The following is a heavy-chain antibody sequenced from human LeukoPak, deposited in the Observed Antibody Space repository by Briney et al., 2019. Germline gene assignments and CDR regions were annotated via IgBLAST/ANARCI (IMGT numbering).Heavy chain of an antibody. CDR2: INSDGSST. Sequence: PGGSLRLSCAASGFTFSSYWMHWVRQAPGKGLVWVSRINSDGSSTSCADSVKGRFTISRDNAKSTLYLQMNSLRAEDTAVYYCAREDYGGNSGYWGQGTLVTVSS. D-gene: IGHD4-23*01. V-gene: IGHV3-74*01. CDR3: AREDYGGNSGY. J-gene: IGHJ4*02. CDR1: GFTFSSYW.